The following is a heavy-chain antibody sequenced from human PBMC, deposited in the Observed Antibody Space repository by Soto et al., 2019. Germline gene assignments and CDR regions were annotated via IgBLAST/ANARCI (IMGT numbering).Heavy chain of an antibody. V-gene: IGHV3-30*18. CDR2: ISYDGRNK. D-gene: IGHD2-21*02. J-gene: IGHJ4*02. CDR3: EKDQGYCGNSPDY. CDR1: GFTFSSYG. Sequence: QVQLVESGGGVVQPGRSLRLSCAASGFTFSSYGMHWVRQAPGKGLEWVAVISYDGRNKYYADSVKGRFTISRDNSKNTLYLQRNSMRAEDTAVYYCEKDQGYCGNSPDYWGQGTLVTVSS.